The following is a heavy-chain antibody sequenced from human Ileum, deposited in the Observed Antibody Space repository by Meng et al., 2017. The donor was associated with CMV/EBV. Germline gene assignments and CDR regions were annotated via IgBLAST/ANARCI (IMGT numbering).Heavy chain of an antibody. CDR1: GFTFSSHW. J-gene: IGHJ4*02. CDR2: INSDGSST. V-gene: IGHV3-74*01. CDR3: AGGGGGVVTRDY. Sequence: GESLKISCAASGFTFSSHWMHWVRQAPGKGLVWVSRINSDGSSTSYADSVKGRFTISRDNAKNTLYLQMNSLRTEDTAVYYCAGGGGGVVTRDYWGQGTLVTVSS. D-gene: IGHD3-3*01.